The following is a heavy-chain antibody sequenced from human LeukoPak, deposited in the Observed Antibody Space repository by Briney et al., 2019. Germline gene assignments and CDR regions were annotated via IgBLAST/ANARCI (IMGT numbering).Heavy chain of an antibody. D-gene: IGHD2-15*01. CDR3: ARGVYCSGSSCYSWFDP. J-gene: IGHJ5*02. V-gene: IGHV3-48*02. Sequence: GGSLRLSCAASGFTFSSYGMHWVRQAPGKGLEWVSAISGSGGGTYYADSVKGRFTISRDNAKNSLYLQMNSLRDEDTAVYYCARGVYCSGSSCYSWFDPWGQGTLVTVSS. CDR1: GFTFSSYG. CDR2: ISGSGGGT.